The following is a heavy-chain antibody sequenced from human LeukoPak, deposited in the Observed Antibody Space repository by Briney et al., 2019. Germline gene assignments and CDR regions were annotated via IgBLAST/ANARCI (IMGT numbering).Heavy chain of an antibody. Sequence: PSETLSLTCAVSGYSISSGYYWGWIRQPPGKGLEWIGSIYHSGSTYYNPSLKSRVTISVDTSKNQFSLKLSSVTAADTAVYYCARDLYGAFDYWGQGTLVTVSS. D-gene: IGHD4-17*01. CDR1: GYSISSGYY. J-gene: IGHJ4*02. CDR3: ARDLYGAFDY. CDR2: IYHSGST. V-gene: IGHV4-38-2*02.